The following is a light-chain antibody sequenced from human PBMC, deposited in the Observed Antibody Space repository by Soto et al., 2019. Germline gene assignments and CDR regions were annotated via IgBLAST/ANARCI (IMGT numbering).Light chain of an antibody. CDR2: DAS. Sequence: IVLTESRVNLSSSPRGRATLSCRASQSVTNYLAWYQHKPGPAPRLLIYDASNRATGIPARFSGSGSGTDITLTISSLEPEDFAVYYCQQRITFGQGTRLEIK. V-gene: IGKV3-11*01. J-gene: IGKJ5*01. CDR3: QQRIT. CDR1: QSVTNY.